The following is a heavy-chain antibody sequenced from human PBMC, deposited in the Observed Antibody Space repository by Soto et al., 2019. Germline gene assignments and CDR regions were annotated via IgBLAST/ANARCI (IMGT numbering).Heavy chain of an antibody. CDR2: IYYSGST. J-gene: IGHJ5*02. D-gene: IGHD6-19*01. Sequence: SETLSLTCAVYGGSVISASYSWNWIRQSPGSGLEWIGSIYYSGSTYYNPSLKSRVTISVDTSKNQFSLKLSSVTAAVTAVYTCARHPSYSSGWAPGNPPRQNWFDPWGQGTLVTVPQ. CDR1: GGSVISASYS. CDR3: ARHPSYSSGWAPGNPPRQNWFDP. V-gene: IGHV4-30-2*03.